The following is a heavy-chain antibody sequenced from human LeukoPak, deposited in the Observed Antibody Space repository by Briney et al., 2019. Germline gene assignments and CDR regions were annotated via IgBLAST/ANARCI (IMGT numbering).Heavy chain of an antibody. D-gene: IGHD2-15*01. CDR2: ISDGDGSI. CDR3: AKAGCGDGSCYYAEYFQH. V-gene: IGHV3-23*01. J-gene: IGHJ1*01. CDR1: GFTFGTYA. Sequence: PGGSLRLSCAASGFTFGTYAMSWVRQAPGKGLEWVSGISDGDGSIHYADSVRGRFTISRDYSKNTLYLQMNSLRAEDTAVYYCAKAGCGDGSCYYAEYFQHWGQGTLVTVSS.